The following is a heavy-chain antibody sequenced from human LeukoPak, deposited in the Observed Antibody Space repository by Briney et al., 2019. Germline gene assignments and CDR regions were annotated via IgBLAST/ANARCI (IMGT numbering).Heavy chain of an antibody. D-gene: IGHD3-3*01. CDR3: ARDQGLRFLEWLPDY. V-gene: IGHV3-30*19. CDR1: GFTFSSYG. J-gene: IGHJ4*02. CDR2: ISYDGSNK. Sequence: GGSLRLSCAASGFTFSSYGMHWVRQAPGKGLEWVAVISYDGSNKYYADSVKGRFTISRDNSKNTLYLQMNSLRAEDTAVYYCARDQGLRFLEWLPDYWGQGTLVTVSS.